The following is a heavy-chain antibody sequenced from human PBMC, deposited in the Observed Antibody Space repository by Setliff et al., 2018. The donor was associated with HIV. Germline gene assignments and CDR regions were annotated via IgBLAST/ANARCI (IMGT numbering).Heavy chain of an antibody. CDR2: IYPADSDT. J-gene: IGHJ4*02. CDR1: QRRTSYW. Sequence: GESLKISCGVHQRRTSYWIGWVRQMPGKGLEWMGIIYPADSDTRYSPSFQGQVTISADKSMDTAYLQWSSLKASDTAMYYCARPQGGGFDYWGQGTLVTVSS. V-gene: IGHV5-51*01. D-gene: IGHD3-16*01. CDR3: ARPQGGGFDY.